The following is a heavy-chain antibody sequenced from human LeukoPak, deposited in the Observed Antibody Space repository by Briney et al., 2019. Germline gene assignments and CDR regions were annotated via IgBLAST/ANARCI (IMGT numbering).Heavy chain of an antibody. V-gene: IGHV3-66*01. J-gene: IGHJ4*02. D-gene: IGHD5-24*01. CDR1: GFTVSSKY. CDR2: IYSGGST. CDR3: ARESSGWLQLFDY. Sequence: PGGSLRLSRAASGFTVSSKYMSWVRQAPGKGLEWVSVIYSGGSTYYADSVKGRFTISRDNSKNTVYLQMNSLRAEDTAVYYCARESSGWLQLFDYWGQGTLVTVSS.